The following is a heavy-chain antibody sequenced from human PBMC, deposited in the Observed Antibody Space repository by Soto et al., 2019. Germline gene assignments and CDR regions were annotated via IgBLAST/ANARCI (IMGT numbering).Heavy chain of an antibody. Sequence: EVQVLQSGGGLVPPGGSLRLSCAGSGFTFINTGMSWVRQAPGQGLEWVSAITGNGDTTYYADSVKGRFTISRDNSKSTLSLQMHSLSAEATAVYSCAKIDGNFDYLGQGILVTVSS. V-gene: IGHV3-23*01. CDR3: AKIDGNFDY. CDR1: GFTFINTG. CDR2: ITGNGDTT. J-gene: IGHJ4*02. D-gene: IGHD3-22*01.